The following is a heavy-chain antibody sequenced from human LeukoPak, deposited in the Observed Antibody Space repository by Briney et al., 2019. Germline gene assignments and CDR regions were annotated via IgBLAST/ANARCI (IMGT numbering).Heavy chain of an antibody. CDR3: ARGDAGRESLDY. CDR1: GGSISSSSYY. CDR2: IYYTRST. D-gene: IGHD5-24*01. V-gene: IGHV4-39*07. J-gene: IGHJ4*02. Sequence: SETLSLTCTVSGGSISSSSYYWGWIRQPPGKGLEWIGSIYYTRSTYYNPSLKSRVTISVDTSKNQFSLKLSSVTAADTAVYYCARGDAGRESLDYWGQGTLVTVSS.